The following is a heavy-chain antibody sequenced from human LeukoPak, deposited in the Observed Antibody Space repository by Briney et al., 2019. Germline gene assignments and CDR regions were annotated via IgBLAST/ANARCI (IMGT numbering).Heavy chain of an antibody. CDR3: ARTSIAARRANAFDI. D-gene: IGHD6-6*01. V-gene: IGHV4-30-2*01. CDR1: GGSISSGGYS. Sequence: SQTLSLTCAVSGGSISSGGYSWSWIRQPPGKGLEWIGYIYHSWSTYYNPSLKSRVTISVDRSKNQVSLKLSSVTAADTAVYYCARTSIAARRANAFDIWGQGTMVTVSS. CDR2: IYHSWST. J-gene: IGHJ3*02.